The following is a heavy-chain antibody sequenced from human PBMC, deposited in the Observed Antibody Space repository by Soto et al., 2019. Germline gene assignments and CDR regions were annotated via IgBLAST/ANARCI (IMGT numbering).Heavy chain of an antibody. V-gene: IGHV3-73*01. CDR2: IRSKANSYAT. D-gene: IGHD3-22*01. CDR3: TRRADTSYSDSSGFDAFDI. Sequence: EVQLVESGGGLVQPGGSLKLSCAASAFTFSGSAMHWVRQASGKGLEWVGRIRSKANSYATAYAASVQGRFTISRDDSKNTAYLQMNSLNTEDTAVYYCTRRADTSYSDSSGFDAFDIWGQGTMVTVSS. CDR1: AFTFSGSA. J-gene: IGHJ3*02.